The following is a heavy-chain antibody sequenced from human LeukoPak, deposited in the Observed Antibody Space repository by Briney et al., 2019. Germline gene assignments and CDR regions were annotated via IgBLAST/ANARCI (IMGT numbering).Heavy chain of an antibody. CDR3: ARSLDDYVWGSYDY. D-gene: IGHD3-16*01. CDR2: IYSGGST. J-gene: IGHJ4*02. Sequence: PGGSLRLSCAASGLSISNKYMNWVRQAPGKGLEWDSIIYSGGSTYYANSVKGRFTISRDNSKNTLYLQMNSLRVEDTAEYYCARSLDDYVWGSYDYWGQGTQVTVSS. V-gene: IGHV3-66*01. CDR1: GLSISNKY.